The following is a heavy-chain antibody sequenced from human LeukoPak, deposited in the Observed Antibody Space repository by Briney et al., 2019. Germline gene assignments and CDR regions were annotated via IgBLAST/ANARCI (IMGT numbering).Heavy chain of an antibody. J-gene: IGHJ4*02. V-gene: IGHV3-21*01. Sequence: PGGSLRLSCAASGFTFSSYSMNWVRQAPGKGLEWVSSISSSSSYIYYADSVKGRFTISRDNAKNSLYLQMNSLRAEDTAVYYCARVGSIAVAGTGWGQGTLVTVSS. CDR1: GFTFSSYS. D-gene: IGHD6-19*01. CDR3: ARVGSIAVAGTG. CDR2: ISSSSSYI.